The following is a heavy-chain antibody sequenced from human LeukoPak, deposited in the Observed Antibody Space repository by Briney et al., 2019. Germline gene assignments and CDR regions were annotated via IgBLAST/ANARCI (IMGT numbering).Heavy chain of an antibody. V-gene: IGHV3-48*03. CDR1: GFTFSSYE. CDR3: ARVVAAAGYY. D-gene: IGHD6-13*01. CDR2: ISSSGSTI. J-gene: IGHJ4*02. Sequence: GGSLRLSCAASGFTFSSYEMNWVRQAPGKGLEWVSYISSSGSTIYYADSVKGRFTISRDNANNSLYLQMNSLRAEDTAVYYCARVVAAAGYYWGQGTLVTVSS.